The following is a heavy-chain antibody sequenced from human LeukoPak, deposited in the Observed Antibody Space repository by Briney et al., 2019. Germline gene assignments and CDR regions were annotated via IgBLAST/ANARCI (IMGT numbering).Heavy chain of an antibody. Sequence: PEGSLRLSCAASGFTFSSYAMSWVRQAPGKGLEWVSAISGSGGSTYYADSVKGRFTISRDNSKNTLYLQMNSLRAEDTAVYYCAKVAIFGVVIGGFDYWGQGTLVTVSS. D-gene: IGHD3-3*01. CDR3: AKVAIFGVVIGGFDY. J-gene: IGHJ4*02. CDR1: GFTFSSYA. CDR2: ISGSGGST. V-gene: IGHV3-23*01.